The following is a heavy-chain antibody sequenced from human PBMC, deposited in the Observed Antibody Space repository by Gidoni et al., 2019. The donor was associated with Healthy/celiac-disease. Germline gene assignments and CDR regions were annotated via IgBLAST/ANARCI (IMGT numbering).Heavy chain of an antibody. Sequence: QVQLVESGGGVVQPGRSLRLSCAASGFTFSSYGMHWVRQAPGKGLEWVAVIWYDGSNKYYADSVKGRFTISRDNSKNTLYLQMNSLRAEDTAVYYCARGSLYSSSRGIFDYWGQGTLVTVSS. D-gene: IGHD6-13*01. CDR2: IWYDGSNK. V-gene: IGHV3-33*01. CDR1: GFTFSSYG. J-gene: IGHJ4*02. CDR3: ARGSLYSSSRGIFDY.